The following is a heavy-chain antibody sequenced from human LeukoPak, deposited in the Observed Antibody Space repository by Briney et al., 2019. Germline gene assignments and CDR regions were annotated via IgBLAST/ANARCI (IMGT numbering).Heavy chain of an antibody. CDR2: IIPILGTA. D-gene: IGHD5-18*01. CDR3: ARSAQLWPYYFDY. V-gene: IGHV1-69*04. Sequence: SVKVSCKASGGTFSSYAISWVRQAPGQGLEWMGRIIPILGTANYAQKFQGRVKITADKSTSTAYMELSSLRSEDTAVYYCARSAQLWPYYFDYWGQGTLVTVSS. CDR1: GGTFSSYA. J-gene: IGHJ4*02.